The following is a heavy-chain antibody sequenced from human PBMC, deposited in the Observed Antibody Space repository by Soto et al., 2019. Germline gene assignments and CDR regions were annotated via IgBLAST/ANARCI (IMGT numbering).Heavy chain of an antibody. Sequence: GGSLRLSCAASGSTFSSYTMNWVRQAPGKGLEWVSSISSSSSYMYYGDSLKGRFTISRDNAKNSLYLQMNSLRAEDTAVYYCARELKGGSYPFDYWGQGTLVTVSS. J-gene: IGHJ4*02. D-gene: IGHD1-26*01. CDR2: ISSSSSYM. CDR3: ARELKGGSYPFDY. CDR1: GSTFSSYT. V-gene: IGHV3-21*01.